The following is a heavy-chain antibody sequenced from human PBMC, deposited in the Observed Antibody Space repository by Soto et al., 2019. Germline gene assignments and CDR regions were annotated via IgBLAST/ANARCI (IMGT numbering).Heavy chain of an antibody. Sequence: SETLSLTCTDSGSSISSINYYWGWIRQPPGKGLEGIGSIYYIGSAYSNPCLKSRVTMSVDTTKNKFSLKLSSVPAADTAVYYCARLGLLTGYPLWFDPWGQGILVTVSS. V-gene: IGHV4-39*01. CDR3: ARLGLLTGYPLWFDP. D-gene: IGHD3-9*01. J-gene: IGHJ5*02. CDR1: GSSISSINYY. CDR2: IYYIGSA.